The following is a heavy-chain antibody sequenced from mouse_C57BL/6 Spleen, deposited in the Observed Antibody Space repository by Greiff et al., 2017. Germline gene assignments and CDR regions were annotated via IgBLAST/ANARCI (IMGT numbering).Heavy chain of an antibody. CDR3: ARPYYGSSSGFAY. D-gene: IGHD1-1*01. J-gene: IGHJ3*01. CDR2: INPSTGGT. CDR1: GYSFTGYY. Sequence: VQLQQSGPELVKPGASVKISCKASGYSFTGYYMNWVKQSPEKSLEWIGEINPSTGGTTYNQKFKAKATLTVDKSSSTAYMQLKSLTSEDSAVYYCARPYYGSSSGFAYWGQGTLVTVSA. V-gene: IGHV1-42*01.